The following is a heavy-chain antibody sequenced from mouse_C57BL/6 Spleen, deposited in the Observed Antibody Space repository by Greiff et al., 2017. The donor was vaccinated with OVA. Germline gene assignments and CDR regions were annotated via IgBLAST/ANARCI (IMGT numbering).Heavy chain of an antibody. V-gene: IGHV1-82*01. CDR3: ARLAEDYAMDY. J-gene: IGHJ4*01. CDR1: GYAFSSSW. CDR2: IYPGAGDP. Sequence: QVQLQESGPELVKPGASVKISCKASGYAFSSSWMNWVKQRPGKGLEWIGRIYPGAGDPNYNGKFKGKATLTADKSSSTAYMQLSSLTSEDSAVYFCARLAEDYAMDYWGQGTSVTVSS.